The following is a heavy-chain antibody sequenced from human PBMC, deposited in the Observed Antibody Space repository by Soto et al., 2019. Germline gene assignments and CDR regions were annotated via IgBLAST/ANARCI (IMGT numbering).Heavy chain of an antibody. CDR3: ARVLYSSGWSKTYDWYFDL. D-gene: IGHD6-19*01. Sequence: QVQLQESGPGLVKPSETLSLTCTVSGGSVSSGSYYWSWIRQPPGKGLEWIGYIYYSGSTNYNPPLKSRVTISVDTSKNQFSLKLSSVTAADTAVYYCARVLYSSGWSKTYDWYFDLWGRGTLVTVSS. CDR1: GGSVSSGSYY. CDR2: IYYSGST. V-gene: IGHV4-61*01. J-gene: IGHJ2*01.